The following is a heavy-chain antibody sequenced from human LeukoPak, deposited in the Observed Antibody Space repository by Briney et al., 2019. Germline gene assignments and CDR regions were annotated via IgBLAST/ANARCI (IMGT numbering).Heavy chain of an antibody. CDR3: ARRGSSSWNWFDP. CDR2: INPDGSTT. V-gene: IGHV3-74*01. J-gene: IGHJ5*02. Sequence: GGSLRLSCAASGFTFSSYWMHWVRQVPGKGPVRVSRINPDGSTTNYADSVKGRFTISRDNAKNTLYLQMNSLRVEDTAVYYCARRGSSSWNWFDPWGQGTLVTVSA. CDR1: GFTFSSYW. D-gene: IGHD6-13*01.